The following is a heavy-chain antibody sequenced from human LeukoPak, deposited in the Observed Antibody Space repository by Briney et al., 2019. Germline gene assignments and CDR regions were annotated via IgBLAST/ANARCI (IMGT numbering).Heavy chain of an antibody. J-gene: IGHJ4*02. CDR3: ARLGQDCSGTSCYDY. CDR1: GFIFSGYS. V-gene: IGHV3-21*01. D-gene: IGHD2-2*01. Sequence: GGSLRLSCAASGFIFSGYSMNWVRQAPGKGLEWVSSISSSNIYYADSVKGRFTISRDNAKNSLYLQMNSLRAEDTAVYYCARLGQDCSGTSCYDYWGQGTLVTVSS. CDR2: ISSSNI.